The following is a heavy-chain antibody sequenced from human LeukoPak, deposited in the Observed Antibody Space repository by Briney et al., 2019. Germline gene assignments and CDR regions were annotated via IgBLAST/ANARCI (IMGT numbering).Heavy chain of an antibody. D-gene: IGHD7-27*01. J-gene: IGHJ4*02. Sequence: GASVKVSCKASGYTFNSYGITWVRQAPGQGLEWMGWINPNSGGTNYAQKFQGRVTMTRDTSISTAYMELSRLRSDDTAVYYCARESTGLDFDYWGQGTLVTVSS. CDR1: GYTFNSYG. V-gene: IGHV1-2*02. CDR2: INPNSGGT. CDR3: ARESTGLDFDY.